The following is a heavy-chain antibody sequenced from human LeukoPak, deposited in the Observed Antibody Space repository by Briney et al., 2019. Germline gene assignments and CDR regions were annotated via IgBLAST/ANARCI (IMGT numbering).Heavy chain of an antibody. CDR2: IKQDGSEK. J-gene: IGHJ4*02. D-gene: IGHD5-18*01. Sequence: PGGSLRLSCAASGFTFSSYWMSWVRQAPGKGLEWVANIKQDGSEKYYVDSVKGRFTISRDNAKNSLYLQMNSLRAEDTAVYYCARDPSPNRYGYPAFDYWGQGTLVTVFS. V-gene: IGHV3-7*03. CDR3: ARDPSPNRYGYPAFDY. CDR1: GFTFSSYW.